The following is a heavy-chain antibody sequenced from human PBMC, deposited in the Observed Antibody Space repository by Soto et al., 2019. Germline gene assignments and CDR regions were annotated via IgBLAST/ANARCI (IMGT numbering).Heavy chain of an antibody. CDR1: GFTFSSYE. D-gene: IGHD4-17*01. V-gene: IGHV3-48*03. J-gene: IGHJ4*02. CDR3: ARESVLYGDHGGFDY. Sequence: EVQLVESGGGLVQPGGSLRLSCAASGFTFSSYEMNWVRQAPGKGLEWVSYISSSGSTIYYADSVKGRFTISRDNAKNSLYLQMNSLRAEDTAVYYCARESVLYGDHGGFDYWGQGTLVTVSS. CDR2: ISSSGSTI.